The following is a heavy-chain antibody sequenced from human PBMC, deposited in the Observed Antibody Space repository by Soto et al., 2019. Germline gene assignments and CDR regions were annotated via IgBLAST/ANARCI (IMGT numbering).Heavy chain of an antibody. CDR2: VFYSGST. CDR3: ARAGSLGYWYFDF. Sequence: SETLSLTCTVSGGSISSGDSYWSWVRQPPGKGLEWIGYVFYSGSTYYNPSLKSRLTISVDTSKTRFSLKLSSVTAADTAVYFCARAGSLGYWYFDFWGLGTLVTVSS. D-gene: IGHD1-26*01. CDR1: GGSISSGDSY. J-gene: IGHJ2*01. V-gene: IGHV4-30-4*01.